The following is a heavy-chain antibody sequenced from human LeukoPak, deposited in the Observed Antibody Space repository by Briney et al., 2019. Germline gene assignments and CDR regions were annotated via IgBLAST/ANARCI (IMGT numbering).Heavy chain of an antibody. Sequence: GASVKVSCKASGYTFTGYYIHWVRQAPGQGLEWMGWINPNSGATNYAQRFLGRVTMTRDTSTNTVYMELSSLRSDDTALYYCARDELWFGEGYYYMDVWGTGTTVTVSS. CDR1: GYTFTGYY. V-gene: IGHV1-2*02. D-gene: IGHD3-10*01. CDR3: ARDELWFGEGYYYMDV. CDR2: INPNSGAT. J-gene: IGHJ6*03.